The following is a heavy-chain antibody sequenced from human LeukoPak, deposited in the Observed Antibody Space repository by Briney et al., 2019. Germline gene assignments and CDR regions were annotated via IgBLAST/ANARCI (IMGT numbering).Heavy chain of an antibody. D-gene: IGHD2-2*01. CDR3: ATRTAYCSSTSCPRDYYYYMDV. CDR1: GGSISSHY. CDR2: IYYSGST. J-gene: IGHJ6*03. V-gene: IGHV4-59*11. Sequence: SETLSLTCTASGGSISSHYWSWIRQPPGKGLEWIGYIYYSGSTNYNPSLRSRVTISVDTSKDQFSLKLSSVTAADTAVYYCATRTAYCSSTSCPRDYYYYMDVWGKGTTVTVSS.